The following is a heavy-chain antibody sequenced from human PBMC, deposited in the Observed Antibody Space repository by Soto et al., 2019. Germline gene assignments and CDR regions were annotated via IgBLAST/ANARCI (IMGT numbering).Heavy chain of an antibody. D-gene: IGHD2-15*01. Sequence: QVQLQESGPGLVKPSQTLSLTCTVSGGSISSGGYYWSWIRQPPGKGLEWIGYIYYSGSTYYNPSLKSRVTISVDTSKNQSSLKLSSVTAADTAVYSCARNRGVVVDAARYCYFDLWGRGTMVTVSS. CDR1: GGSISSGGYY. CDR3: ARNRGVVVDAARYCYFDL. J-gene: IGHJ2*01. CDR2: IYYSGST. V-gene: IGHV4-31*03.